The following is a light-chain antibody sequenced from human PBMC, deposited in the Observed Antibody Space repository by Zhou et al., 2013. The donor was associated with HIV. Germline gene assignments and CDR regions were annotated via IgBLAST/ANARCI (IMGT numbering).Light chain of an antibody. CDR1: NSDIGSNNY. CDR3: SSYTTSSTRV. Sequence: QSALTQPPSASGSPGQPVTISCTGTNSDIGSNNYVSWYQQYPGKAPKLIVCEVSKRPSGVPDRFSGSKSGNTAPLSISGLQAEDEADYYCSSYTTSSTRVFGGGTKVTVL. V-gene: IGLV2-8*01. CDR2: EVS. J-gene: IGLJ2*01.